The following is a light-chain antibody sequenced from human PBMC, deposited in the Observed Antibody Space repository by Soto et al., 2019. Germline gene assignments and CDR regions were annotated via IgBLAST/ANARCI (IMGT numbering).Light chain of an antibody. V-gene: IGLV3-21*02. CDR3: HAWDSGSAPHV. J-gene: IGLJ1*01. CDR1: NIGSKS. Sequence: SSELTQPPSVSVAPGQTARITCGGSNIGSKSVHWYQQKPRQTPMMVVCANSDRPSGISDRFSGSNTANTATLPISKVEACDEDDYYYHAWDSGSAPHVFGTGTKLTVL. CDR2: ANS.